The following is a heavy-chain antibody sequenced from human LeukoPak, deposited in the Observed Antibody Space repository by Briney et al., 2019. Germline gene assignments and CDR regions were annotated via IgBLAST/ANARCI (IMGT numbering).Heavy chain of an antibody. V-gene: IGHV1-18*01. CDR1: GYTFTSYG. D-gene: IGHD2-15*01. J-gene: IGHJ6*03. CDR3: ARGTVSGQDYYYMDV. Sequence: ASVKVSCKASGYTFTSYGINWVRQAPGQGLEWMGWISANSGKTNYAQKLQGRVTMTIDTSTSTVYMELRSLRPDDTAVYYCARGTVSGQDYYYMDVWGKGTTVTVSS. CDR2: ISANSGKT.